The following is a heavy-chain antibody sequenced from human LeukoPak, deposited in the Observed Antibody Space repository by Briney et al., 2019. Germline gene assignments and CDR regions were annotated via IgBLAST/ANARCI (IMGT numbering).Heavy chain of an antibody. CDR2: ICYSGST. V-gene: IGHV4-59*01. CDR1: GGSISSYY. J-gene: IGHJ5*02. D-gene: IGHD6-13*01. Sequence: SETLSLTCTVSGGSISSYYWSWIRQPPGKGLEWIGYICYSGSTNYNPSLKSRVTISVDTSKNQFSLKLSSVTAADTAVYYCARSSSSWSWWFDPWGQGTLVTVSS. CDR3: ARSSSSWSWWFDP.